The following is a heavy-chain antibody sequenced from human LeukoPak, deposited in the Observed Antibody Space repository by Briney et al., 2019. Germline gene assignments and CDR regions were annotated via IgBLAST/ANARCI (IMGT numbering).Heavy chain of an antibody. CDR2: IYPGDSDT. CDR1: GYIFSNYW. CDR3: ATRDGGRGFGV. J-gene: IGHJ3*01. V-gene: IGHV5-51*01. D-gene: IGHD5-24*01. Sequence: GESLKISCKGSGYIFSNYWIGWGRQMPGKGLEWMGIIYPGDSDTRYSPSFQGQVTISADKSISTAYLQWSSLKASDTAMYYCATRDGGRGFGVWGQGTMVTVSS.